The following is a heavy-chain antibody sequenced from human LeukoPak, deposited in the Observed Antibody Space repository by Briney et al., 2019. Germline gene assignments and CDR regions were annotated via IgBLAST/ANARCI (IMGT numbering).Heavy chain of an antibody. J-gene: IGHJ4*02. Sequence: ASVKVSCKASGYIFTGYYMHWVRQAAGQGLEGMGWINPNSGGTNYAQKFQGRVTMTRDTSISTAYMELSRLRSDDTAVYYCAGGPDYYDSSGYYLPLDYWGQGTLVTVSS. CDR2: INPNSGGT. D-gene: IGHD3-22*01. CDR3: AGGPDYYDSSGYYLPLDY. V-gene: IGHV1-2*02. CDR1: GYIFTGYY.